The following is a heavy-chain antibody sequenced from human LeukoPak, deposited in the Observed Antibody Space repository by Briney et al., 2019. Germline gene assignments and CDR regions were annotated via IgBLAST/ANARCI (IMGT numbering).Heavy chain of an antibody. CDR2: ISGSGGST. CDR1: GFTFSSYA. D-gene: IGHD3-16*01. V-gene: IGHV3-23*01. J-gene: IGHJ6*02. CDR3: ARRGSARPGGSYAMDV. Sequence: GGSLRLSCAASGFTFSSYAMSWVRQAPGKGLEWVSAISGSGGSTYYADSVKGRFTISRDNSKNTLYLQMNSLRAEDTAVYYCARRGSARPGGSYAMDVWGQGTTVTVPS.